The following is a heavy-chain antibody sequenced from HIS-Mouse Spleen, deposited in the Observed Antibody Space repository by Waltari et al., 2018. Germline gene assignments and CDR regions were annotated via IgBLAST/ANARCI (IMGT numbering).Heavy chain of an antibody. D-gene: IGHD6-13*01. V-gene: IGHV4-39*07. J-gene: IGHJ2*01. Sequence: QLQLQESGPGLVKPSETLSLTCTASGGSISSSSYYWGWIRQPPGKGLEWIGSIYYSGSTYFNPSLKGLVTRSVDTSKNQFSLKLSSVTAADTAVYYCAREIPYSSSWYDWYFDLWGRGTLVTVSS. CDR1: GGSISSSSYY. CDR2: IYYSGST. CDR3: AREIPYSSSWYDWYFDL.